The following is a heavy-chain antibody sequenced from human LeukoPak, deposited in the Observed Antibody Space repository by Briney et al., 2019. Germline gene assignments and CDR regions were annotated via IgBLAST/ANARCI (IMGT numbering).Heavy chain of an antibody. CDR3: ARRVGLVRDFDH. Sequence: PGESLKISCKGSGYTFTTYWISWVRQMPGKGLEWMGIIYPGDSETRYSPSFRGQVTISADKSINTAYLQWNSLKASDTAMYYCARRVGLVRDFDHWGQGTLVTVSS. CDR1: GYTFTTYW. J-gene: IGHJ4*02. D-gene: IGHD6-19*01. CDR2: IYPGDSET. V-gene: IGHV5-51*01.